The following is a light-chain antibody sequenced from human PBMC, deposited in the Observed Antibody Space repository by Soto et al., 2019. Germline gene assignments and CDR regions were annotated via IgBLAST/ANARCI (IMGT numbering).Light chain of an antibody. CDR1: QSVNSNY. V-gene: IGKV3-20*01. Sequence: ELVLTQSPGTLSLFPGERATLSCRASQSVNSNYFAWYQHKPGQALRLLIYGASSRATGVPDKFSDSGSGTDFTLTISRLEPEDFAMYYCQQYGRSPAGFAFGPETKVDIK. CDR3: QQYGRSPAGFA. CDR2: GAS. J-gene: IGKJ3*01.